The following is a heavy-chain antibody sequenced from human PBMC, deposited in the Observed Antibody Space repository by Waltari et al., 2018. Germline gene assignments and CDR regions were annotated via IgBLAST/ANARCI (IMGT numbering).Heavy chain of an antibody. V-gene: IGHV1-69*01. CDR1: GGTFSSYA. J-gene: IGHJ6*02. CDR3: ARGCTNGVCYHYYGMDV. Sequence: QVQLVQSGAEVKKPGSSVKVSCKASGGTFSSYAISWVRQAPGQGLEWMGGISPILGTANYAQKFQGRVKINAEESTSTADMEVSSLRSEDTAVYYCARGCTNGVCYHYYGMDVWGQGTTVTVSS. D-gene: IGHD2-8*01. CDR2: ISPILGTA.